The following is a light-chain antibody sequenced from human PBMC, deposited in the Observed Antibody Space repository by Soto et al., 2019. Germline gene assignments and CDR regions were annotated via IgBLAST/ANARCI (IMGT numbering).Light chain of an antibody. CDR2: DAS. J-gene: IGKJ5*01. CDR1: QSVSSY. V-gene: IGKV3-11*01. CDR3: QQRSNWPPFT. Sequence: EIVLTQSPATLSLSPGERAPLSCRARQSVSSYLAWYQQNPGQAPRLLIYDASNRATGIPARFSGSGSGTDFTLTISSLEPEDFAVYYCQQRSNWPPFTFGQGTRLEIK.